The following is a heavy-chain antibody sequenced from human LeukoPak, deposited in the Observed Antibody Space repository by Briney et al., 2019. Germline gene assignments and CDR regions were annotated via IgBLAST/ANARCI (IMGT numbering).Heavy chain of an antibody. V-gene: IGHV4-31*03. CDR1: GGSISSGGYY. D-gene: IGHD6-13*01. Sequence: PSETLSLTCTVSGGSISSGGYYWSWIRQHPGKGLEWIGYIYYSGSTYYNPSPKSRVTISVDTSKNQFSLKLSSVTAADTAVYYCARAASRYSSSWYWFDPWGQGTLVTVSS. J-gene: IGHJ5*02. CDR2: IYYSGST. CDR3: ARAASRYSSSWYWFDP.